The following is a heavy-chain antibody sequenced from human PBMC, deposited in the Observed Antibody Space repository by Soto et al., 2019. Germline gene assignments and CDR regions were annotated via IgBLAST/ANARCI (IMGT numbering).Heavy chain of an antibody. CDR1: GGFI. CDR3: AWTLPNRQRFDS. Sequence: QVLLQESGPGLVKPSETLSLTCTVSGGFIWGWIRKSPDKGLEWIGYIYNSGRYNYNPSLESRLIISIDASKIQFSLRLASVTAADTAVYYCAWTLPNRQRFDSWSQGTLVTVSS. CDR2: IYNSGRY. J-gene: IGHJ4*02. D-gene: IGHD1-1*01. V-gene: IGHV4-59*01.